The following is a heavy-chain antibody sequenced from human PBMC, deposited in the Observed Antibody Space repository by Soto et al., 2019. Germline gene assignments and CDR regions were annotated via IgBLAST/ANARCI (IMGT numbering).Heavy chain of an antibody. CDR2: IYQSGKT. V-gene: IGHV4-38-2*01. CDR3: SRYNSYALDY. CDR1: GFPVSYGYY. D-gene: IGHD2-2*01. Sequence: SETLSLTCGVSGFPVSYGYYWGWIRQPPGKGLEWLGSIYQSGKTYYNPSLKSRLTLSVDTSKNQFSMKMTSVTAADRAMYFCSRYNSYALDYWGRGSLV. J-gene: IGHJ4*02.